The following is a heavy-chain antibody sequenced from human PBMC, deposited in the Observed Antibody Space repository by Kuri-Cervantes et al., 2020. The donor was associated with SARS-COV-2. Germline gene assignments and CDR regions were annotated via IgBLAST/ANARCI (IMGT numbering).Heavy chain of an antibody. CDR3: ARDNELLNRPPYYYYGMDV. CDR2: ISSSGSTI. D-gene: IGHD2-15*01. Sequence: GGSLRLSCAASGFTFSSYEMNWVRQAPGKGLEWVSYISSSGSTIYYADSVKGRFTISRDNAKNSLYLQMNSLRAEDTAVYYCARDNELLNRPPYYYYGMDVWGQGTTVTVSS. J-gene: IGHJ6*02. CDR1: GFTFSSYE. V-gene: IGHV3-48*03.